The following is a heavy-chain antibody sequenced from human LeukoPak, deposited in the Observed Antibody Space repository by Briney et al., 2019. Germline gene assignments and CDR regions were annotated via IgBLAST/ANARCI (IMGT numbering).Heavy chain of an antibody. CDR3: AKTQGYYDC. J-gene: IGHJ4*02. CDR1: GFTFSSYG. Sequence: PGGSLRLSCGASGFTFSSYGMNWVRQAPGKGLEWVSGIGVGGTTYYADSVKGRFTISRDTSKSTLSPQMNSLRAEDTAVYYCAKTQGYYDCWGQGTLVTVSS. CDR2: IGVGGTT. V-gene: IGHV3-23*01. D-gene: IGHD3-22*01.